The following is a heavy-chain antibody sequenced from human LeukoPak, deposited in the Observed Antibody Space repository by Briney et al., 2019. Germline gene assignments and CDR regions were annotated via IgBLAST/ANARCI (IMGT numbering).Heavy chain of an antibody. CDR3: ARSPHILTGENFDY. CDR2: INSNSGGT. D-gene: IGHD3-9*01. J-gene: IGHJ4*02. V-gene: IGHV1-2*02. CDR1: GYTFTGYY. Sequence: GASVTVSFKASGYTFTGYYMHWVRQAPGQGLEWMGWINSNSGGTNYAQKFQGRVTMTRDTSISTAYMELSRLRSDDTAVYYCARSPHILTGENFDYWGQGALVTVSS.